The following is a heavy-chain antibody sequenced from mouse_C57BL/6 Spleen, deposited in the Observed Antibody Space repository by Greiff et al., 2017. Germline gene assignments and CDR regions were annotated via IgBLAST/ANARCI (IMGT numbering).Heavy chain of an antibody. J-gene: IGHJ2*01. Sequence: QVQLQQSGAELVRPGASVTLSCKASGYTFTDYVMHWVKQTPVHGLEWIGAIDPETGGTAYNQKFKGKAILTADKSSSTAYMELRSLTSEDSAVYYCARWNYYGSIDYWGQGTTLTVS. CDR1: GYTFTDYV. CDR3: ARWNYYGSIDY. D-gene: IGHD1-1*01. V-gene: IGHV1-15*01. CDR2: IDPETGGT.